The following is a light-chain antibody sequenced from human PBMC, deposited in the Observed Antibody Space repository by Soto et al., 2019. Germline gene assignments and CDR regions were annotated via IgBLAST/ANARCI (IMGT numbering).Light chain of an antibody. CDR3: SSYTSSSTYVV. CDR1: SSDIGGYNS. Sequence: QSALTQPASVSGSPGQSITISCTGTSSDIGGYNSVSWYQQQPGKAPKLMIYEVSNRPSGVSNRFSGSKSGNTASLTISGLHAEDEADYDCSSYTSSSTYVVFGGGTKLTVL. CDR2: EVS. V-gene: IGLV2-14*01. J-gene: IGLJ2*01.